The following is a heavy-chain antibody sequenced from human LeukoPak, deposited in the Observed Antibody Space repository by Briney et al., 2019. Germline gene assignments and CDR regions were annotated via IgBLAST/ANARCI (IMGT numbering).Heavy chain of an antibody. J-gene: IGHJ4*02. CDR1: GYTFTSYG. D-gene: IGHD3-16*01. Sequence: ASVKVSCKASGYTFTSYGISWVRQAPGQGLEWMGWISAYNGNTNYAQKLQGRVTMTTDASTSTAYMELRSLRSDDTAVYYCARGSRYDYVWGSYVDYWGQGTLVTVSS. CDR2: ISAYNGNT. CDR3: ARGSRYDYVWGSYVDY. V-gene: IGHV1-18*01.